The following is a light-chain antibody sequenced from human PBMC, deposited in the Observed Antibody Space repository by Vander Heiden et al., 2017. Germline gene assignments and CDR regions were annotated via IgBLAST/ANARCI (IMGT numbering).Light chain of an antibody. Sequence: QSALTQPPSASGSPGQSITISCTGTSSDVGPYNYVSWYQQHPGKAPKLVIYEVNKRPSGVPHRFSGSKSGNAASLTVSGLQAEDEADFYCSSYAGRYSWVFGGGTKLTVL. J-gene: IGLJ3*02. CDR1: SSDVGPYNY. CDR3: SSYAGRYSWV. V-gene: IGLV2-8*01. CDR2: EVN.